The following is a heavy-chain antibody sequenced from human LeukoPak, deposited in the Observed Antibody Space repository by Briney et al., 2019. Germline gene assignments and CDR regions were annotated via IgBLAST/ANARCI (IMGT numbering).Heavy chain of an antibody. CDR3: ARDETSGWYDN. CDR1: GFSLSSYT. J-gene: IGHJ4*02. V-gene: IGHV3-48*01. D-gene: IGHD6-19*01. Sequence: GGSLKLSCTASGFSLSSYTMNWVRQSPGKGPEWISYIGTSSSNIYYADSVQGRFTISRDNSKNTLYLQMNSLRAEDTAVYYCARDETSGWYDNWGQGTLVTVSS. CDR2: IGTSSSNI.